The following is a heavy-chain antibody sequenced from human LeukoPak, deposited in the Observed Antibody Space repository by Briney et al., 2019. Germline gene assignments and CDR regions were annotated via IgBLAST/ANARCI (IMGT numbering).Heavy chain of an antibody. CDR2: ISYDGSNK. J-gene: IGHJ4*02. CDR1: GFTFSSYG. Sequence: GGSLRLSCAASGFTFSSYGMHWVRQAPSKGLEWVAVISYDGSNKYYADSVKGRFTISRDNSKNTLYLQMNSLRAEDTAVYYCAKEVSGEGFDYWGQGTLVTVSS. D-gene: IGHD5/OR15-5a*01. V-gene: IGHV3-30*18. CDR3: AKEVSGEGFDY.